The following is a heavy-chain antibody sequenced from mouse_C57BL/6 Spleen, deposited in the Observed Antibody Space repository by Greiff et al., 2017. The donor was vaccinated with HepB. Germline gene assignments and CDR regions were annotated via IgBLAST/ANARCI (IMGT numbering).Heavy chain of an antibody. CDR1: GFTFSDYG. CDR2: ISSGSSTI. CDR3: AREYLLGGYYAMDY. V-gene: IGHV5-17*01. Sequence: DVMLVESGGGLVKPGGSLKLSCAASGFTFSDYGMHWVRQAPEKGLEWVAYISSGSSTIYYADTVKGRFTISRDNAKNTLFLQMTSLRSEDTAMYYCAREYLLGGYYAMDYWGQGTSVTVSS. D-gene: IGHD5-2*01. J-gene: IGHJ4*01.